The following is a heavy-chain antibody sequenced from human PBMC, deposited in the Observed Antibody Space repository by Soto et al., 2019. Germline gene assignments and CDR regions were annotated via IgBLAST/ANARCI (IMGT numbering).Heavy chain of an antibody. V-gene: IGHV3-23*01. Sequence: EVQLLESGGGLVQPGGSLRLSCSASGLTFSSYAMTWVRQAPGKGLEWVSGISGGGYSTDYADSVKSRFTISRDNSKNTLYLQMNSLRVEDTAVYYCAKDMVSSTASDAFDIWGQGTMVTVSS. J-gene: IGHJ3*02. D-gene: IGHD3-10*01. CDR3: AKDMVSSTASDAFDI. CDR1: GLTFSSYA. CDR2: ISGGGYST.